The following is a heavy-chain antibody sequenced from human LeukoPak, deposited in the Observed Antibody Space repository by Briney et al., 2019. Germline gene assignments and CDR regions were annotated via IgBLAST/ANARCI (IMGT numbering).Heavy chain of an antibody. J-gene: IGHJ4*02. D-gene: IGHD3-16*01. V-gene: IGHV4-34*01. CDR3: ARDRWGRFDY. CDR1: GGSFSGYY. CDR2: INHSGST. Sequence: TSETLSLTCAVYGGSFSGYYWSWIRQPPGKGLEWIGEINHSGSTNYNPSLKSRVTISVDTSKNQFSLKLSSVTAADTAVYYCARDRWGRFDYWGQGTLVTVSS.